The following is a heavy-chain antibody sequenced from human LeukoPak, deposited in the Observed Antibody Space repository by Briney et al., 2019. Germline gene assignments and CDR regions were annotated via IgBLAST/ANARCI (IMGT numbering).Heavy chain of an antibody. V-gene: IGHV1-46*01. Sequence: GASVKVSCKASGYTLTSYYMHWVRQAPGQGPEWMGVINPSGGSTTSYAQKIQGRVTMTRDTSMSTVTMELSSLRSEDTAVYYCARGTLRYFDFWGQGTLVTVSP. J-gene: IGHJ4*02. CDR3: ARGTLRYFDF. D-gene: IGHD3-9*01. CDR2: INPSGGSTT. CDR1: GYTLTSYY.